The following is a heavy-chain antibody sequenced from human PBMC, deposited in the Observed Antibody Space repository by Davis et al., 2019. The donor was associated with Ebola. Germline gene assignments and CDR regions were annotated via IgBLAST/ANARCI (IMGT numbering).Heavy chain of an antibody. CDR1: GGSISSGDYY. CDR2: INHSGST. J-gene: IGHJ6*03. D-gene: IGHD5/OR15-5a*01. CDR3: ARGSTDKYYYYYMDV. V-gene: IGHV4-39*07. Sequence: PSETLSLTCTVSGGSISSGDYYWSWIRQPPGKGLEWIGEINHSGSTNYNPSLKSRVTISVDTSKNQFSLKLSSVTAADTAVYYCARGSTDKYYYYYMDVWGKGTTVTVSS.